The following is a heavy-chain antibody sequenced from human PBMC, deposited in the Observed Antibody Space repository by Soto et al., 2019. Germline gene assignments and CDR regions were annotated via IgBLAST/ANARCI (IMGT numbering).Heavy chain of an antibody. CDR1: GYTFTSYG. Sequence: ASVKVSCKASGYTFTSYGISWVRQAPGQGLEWMGWISAYNGNTNYAQKLQGRVTMTADTSTSTAYMELRSLRSDDTAVYYCERGYSSSSMGWFDPWGQGTLVPVSS. J-gene: IGHJ5*02. V-gene: IGHV1-18*01. CDR2: ISAYNGNT. CDR3: ERGYSSSSMGWFDP. D-gene: IGHD6-6*01.